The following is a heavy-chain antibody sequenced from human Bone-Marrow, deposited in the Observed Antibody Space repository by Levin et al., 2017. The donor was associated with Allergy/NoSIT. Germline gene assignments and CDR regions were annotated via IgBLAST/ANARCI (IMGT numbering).Heavy chain of an antibody. CDR2: ISWDSATI. D-gene: IGHD6-19*01. CDR3: VKVAGSGWYDATEFDF. V-gene: IGHV3-9*01. J-gene: IGHJ4*02. CDR1: GFSFDDHG. Sequence: SLKISCVASGFSFDDHGMHWVRQAPGKGLEWVAGISWDSATIHYAVSVEGRFTVSRDNAKSSLYLQINSLRAEDTALYYCVKVAGSGWYDATEFDFWGQGTLVTVSS.